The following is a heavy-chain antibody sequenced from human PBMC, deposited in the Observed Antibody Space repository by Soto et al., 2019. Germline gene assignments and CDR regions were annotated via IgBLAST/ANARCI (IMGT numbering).Heavy chain of an antibody. Sequence: GESLKISCKGSGYSFTDHWIGWVRQMPGKGLEWMGIVYPGDSDTRYSPSFQGQVTFSADRSINTAYLEWSSLKASDTAMYYCARRTLITLVRGVNYFDYWGPGTLVTVSS. CDR3: ARRTLITLVRGVNYFDY. V-gene: IGHV5-51*01. CDR1: GYSFTDHW. D-gene: IGHD3-10*01. J-gene: IGHJ4*02. CDR2: VYPGDSDT.